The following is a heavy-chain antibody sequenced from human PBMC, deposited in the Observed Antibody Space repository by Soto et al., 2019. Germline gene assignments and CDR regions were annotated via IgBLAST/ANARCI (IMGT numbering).Heavy chain of an antibody. V-gene: IGHV1-58*01. CDR1: GYTFTSYA. CDR3: AAEIVDTAMDWFDY. CDR2: IVVGSGNT. Sequence: ASVKVSCKASGYTFTSYAVQWVRQARGQRLEWIGWIVVGSGNTNYAQKFQERVTITRDMSTSTAYMELSSLRSEDTAVYYCAAEIVDTAMDWFDYWGQGTLVTVSS. D-gene: IGHD5-18*01. J-gene: IGHJ4*02.